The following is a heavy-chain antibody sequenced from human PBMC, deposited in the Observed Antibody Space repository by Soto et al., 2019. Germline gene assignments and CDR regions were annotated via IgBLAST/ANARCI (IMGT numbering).Heavy chain of an antibody. V-gene: IGHV4-59*01. CDR1: GGSFSGYY. CDR3: AAPSRY. CDR2: IYDSGST. D-gene: IGHD6-6*01. J-gene: IGHJ4*02. Sequence: SETLSLTCAVYGGSFSGYYWTWIRQPPGKGLEWIGYIYDSGSTNYNPSLKSRVTISVDTSKNQFSLKLTSVTAADTAVYYCAAPSRYWGQGTLVTVSS.